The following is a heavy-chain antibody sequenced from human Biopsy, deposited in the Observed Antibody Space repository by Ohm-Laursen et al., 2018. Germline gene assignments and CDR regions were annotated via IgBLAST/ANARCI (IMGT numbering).Heavy chain of an antibody. V-gene: IGHV4-59*11. Sequence: TLSLTCSVSGGSFTGHYWSWIRQPPGKGLEWIGHISCTGYTSYNASLKSRVTISVDTSRNHSSLRLSSLTAADTAVYYCARGSNDSGGLYFPRWGQGTLLTVSS. CDR1: GGSFTGHY. CDR2: ISCTGYT. D-gene: IGHD4-23*01. CDR3: ARGSNDSGGLYFPR. J-gene: IGHJ4*02.